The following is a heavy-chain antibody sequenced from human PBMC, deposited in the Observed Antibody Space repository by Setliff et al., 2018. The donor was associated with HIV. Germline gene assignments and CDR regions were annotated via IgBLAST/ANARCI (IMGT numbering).Heavy chain of an antibody. CDR3: ATFLRSGELSLFPDGFNL. D-gene: IGHD3-16*02. V-gene: IGHV3-23*05. CDR2: ISGRAT. Sequence: GGSLRLSCVASGFTFREKAMTWVRQPPGKGLEWVSGISGRATYYVDSVKGRFIISRDNFKDTLYLQTDSLRAEDTAVYYCATFLRSGELSLFPDGFNLWGQGTLVTVSS. J-gene: IGHJ3*01. CDR1: GFTFREKA.